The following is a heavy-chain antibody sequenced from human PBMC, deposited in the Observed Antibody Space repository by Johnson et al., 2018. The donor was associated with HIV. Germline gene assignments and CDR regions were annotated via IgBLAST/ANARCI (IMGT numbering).Heavy chain of an antibody. J-gene: IGHJ3*02. CDR1: GFTFSNYA. CDR2: ISDAGGTT. Sequence: VQLVESGGGLVQPGGSLRLSCVASGFTFSNYAMSWVRQAPGKGLEWVSSISDAGGTTDYADSVKGRFTISRDNAMNSLYLQMNSLRAEDTAVYYCARDGVYSSPHDSFDIWGQGTMVTVSS. V-gene: IGHV3-23*04. D-gene: IGHD6-13*01. CDR3: ARDGVYSSPHDSFDI.